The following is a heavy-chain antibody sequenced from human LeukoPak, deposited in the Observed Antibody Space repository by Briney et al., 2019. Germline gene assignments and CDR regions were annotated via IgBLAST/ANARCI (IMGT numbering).Heavy chain of an antibody. D-gene: IGHD3-16*02. J-gene: IGHJ4*02. CDR2: VYYSGST. V-gene: IGHV4-61*01. CDR3: ASAHYDYVWGSYRPFDY. CDR1: GGSFSSGSYY. Sequence: SETLSLTCTVSGGSFSSGSYYWSWIRQPPGTGLEWIGYVYYSGSTNYNPSLKSRVTISVDTSKNQFSLKLSSVTAADTAVYYCASAHYDYVWGSYRPFDYWGQGTLVTVSS.